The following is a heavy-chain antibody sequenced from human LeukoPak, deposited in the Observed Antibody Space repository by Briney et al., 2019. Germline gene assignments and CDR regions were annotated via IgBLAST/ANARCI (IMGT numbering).Heavy chain of an antibody. Sequence: PGGSLRLSCAASGFTFSDYYMSWIRQAPGKGLEWVSYISSSSSYKNYADSVKGRFTISRDNAKNSLYLQMNSLRAEDTAVYYCASVRGYSSSRFDYWGQGTLVTVSS. CDR3: ASVRGYSSSRFDY. V-gene: IGHV3-11*06. CDR1: GFTFSDYY. D-gene: IGHD6-13*01. J-gene: IGHJ4*02. CDR2: ISSSSSYK.